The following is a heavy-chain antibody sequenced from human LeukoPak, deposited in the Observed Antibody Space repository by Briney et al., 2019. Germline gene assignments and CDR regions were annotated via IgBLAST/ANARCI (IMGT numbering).Heavy chain of an antibody. J-gene: IGHJ4*02. D-gene: IGHD2-15*01. Sequence: SETLSLTCTASGGSISSYYWSWIRQPPGKGLEWIGYIYYSGSTNYNPSLKSRVTISVDTSKNQFSLKLSSVTAADTAVYYCARHNPYCSGGSCYDGGDYWGQGTLVTVSS. V-gene: IGHV4-59*08. CDR3: ARHNPYCSGGSCYDGGDY. CDR1: GGSISSYY. CDR2: IYYSGST.